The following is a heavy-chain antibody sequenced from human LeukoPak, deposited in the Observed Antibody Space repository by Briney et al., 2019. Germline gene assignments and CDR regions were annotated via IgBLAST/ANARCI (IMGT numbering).Heavy chain of an antibody. CDR2: IFHTGIT. V-gene: IGHV4-59*08. J-gene: IGHJ3*02. Sequence: SETLSLTCTVSGGSMGTSYWSWIRQPPVKGLEWIGYIFHTGITDYNPSLRSRVIISVDTSKKQLSLKLSSVTAADTAIYYCARQGAPRAFDIWGQGTMVTVSS. D-gene: IGHD3-16*01. CDR1: GGSMGTSY. CDR3: ARQGAPRAFDI.